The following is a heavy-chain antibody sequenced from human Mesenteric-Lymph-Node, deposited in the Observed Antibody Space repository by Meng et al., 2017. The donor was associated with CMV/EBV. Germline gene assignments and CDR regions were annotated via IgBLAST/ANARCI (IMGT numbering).Heavy chain of an antibody. CDR3: ASREYCSSTSCLGFDL. J-gene: IGHJ2*01. CDR1: GGSISSYY. Sequence: SETLSLTCTVSGGSISSYYWSWIRQPPGKGLEWIGYIYYSGSTNYNPSLKSRVTISVDTSKNQFSLKLSSVTAADTAVYYCASREYCSSTSCLGFDLWGRGTLVTVSS. V-gene: IGHV4-59*01. CDR2: IYYSGST. D-gene: IGHD2-2*01.